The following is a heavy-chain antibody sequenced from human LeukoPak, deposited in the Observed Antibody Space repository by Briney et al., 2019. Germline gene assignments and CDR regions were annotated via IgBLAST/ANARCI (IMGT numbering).Heavy chain of an antibody. CDR1: GFIFSDYG. D-gene: IGHD1-1*01. V-gene: IGHV3-33*01. CDR2: TRFDGSIK. J-gene: IGHJ4*02. Sequence: GGSLRLSCAVSGFIFSDYGFHWVRQAPGKGLEWVAVTRFDGSIKQYADSVKGRVTISRDDSKNTLYLQMNFLKAEDTAVYYCARWGGTRQYYFDYWGQGTLVTVSS. CDR3: ARWGGTRQYYFDY.